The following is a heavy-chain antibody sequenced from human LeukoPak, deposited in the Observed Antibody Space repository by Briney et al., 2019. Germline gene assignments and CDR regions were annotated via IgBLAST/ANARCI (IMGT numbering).Heavy chain of an antibody. CDR2: VRYDESTK. CDR3: ARGRNIVATSGYFDY. J-gene: IGHJ4*02. CDR1: GFTFSNYG. D-gene: IGHD5-12*01. Sequence: GGSLRLSCAASGFTFSNYGMHWVRQAPGKGLEWVAFVRYDESTKFYADSVKGRFTISRDNSKTTLYLQMNSLRTEDTAVYYCARGRNIVATSGYFDYWGQGTLVTVSS. V-gene: IGHV3-30*02.